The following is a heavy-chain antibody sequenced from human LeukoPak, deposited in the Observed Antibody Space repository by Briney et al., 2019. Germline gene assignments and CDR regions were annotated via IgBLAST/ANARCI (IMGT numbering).Heavy chain of an antibody. Sequence: SETLSLTSTVSGASISSYNCSWIRQPAEGGQWWIGRIYTSGSTNYTPSLKSRVTMSVDMSKNQFSLKLSSVTAADTAGYYSRGVRASTVTTYQPDAFDIWGHGTMVTVFS. V-gene: IGHV4-4*07. CDR2: IYTSGST. CDR3: RGVRASTVTTYQPDAFDI. J-gene: IGHJ3*02. CDR1: GASISSYN. D-gene: IGHD4-17*01.